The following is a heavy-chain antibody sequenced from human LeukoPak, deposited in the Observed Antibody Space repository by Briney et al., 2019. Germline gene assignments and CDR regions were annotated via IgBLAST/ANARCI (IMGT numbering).Heavy chain of an antibody. Sequence: GGSLRLSCVASGFTFKNYVMNWVRQAPGKGLEWLATIYGSGVSISYADSVKGRFIISGDNSNNTLYLQMNSLRSEDTAMYFCAKDLGWELPAEAYWGQGILVTVSS. CDR1: GFTFKNYV. J-gene: IGHJ4*02. CDR3: AKDLGWELPAEAY. V-gene: IGHV3-23*01. D-gene: IGHD1-26*01. CDR2: IYGSGVSI.